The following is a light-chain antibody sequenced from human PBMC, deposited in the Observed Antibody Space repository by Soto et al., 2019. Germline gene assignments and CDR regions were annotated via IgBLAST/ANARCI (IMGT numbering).Light chain of an antibody. J-gene: IGLJ3*02. CDR2: EVN. CDR1: SSDIGAYKY. V-gene: IGLV2-14*01. Sequence: ALTQPASVSGSPGQSITISCTGTSSDIGAYKYVAWYQQQSGQAPKLMTYEVNNRPSGVSNRFSGSKSGNTASLTIAGLQAEDEADYYCCSYTSSNTVVFGGGTKLTVL. CDR3: CSYTSSNTVV.